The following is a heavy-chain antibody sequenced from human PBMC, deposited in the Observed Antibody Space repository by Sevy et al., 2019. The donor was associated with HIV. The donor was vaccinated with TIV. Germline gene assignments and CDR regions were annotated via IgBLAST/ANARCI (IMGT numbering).Heavy chain of an antibody. CDR3: ARSSSSGYYSSSVDAFDI. V-gene: IGHV3-30-3*01. Sequence: GGSLRLSCAASGFTFSSYAMHWVRQAPGKGLEWVAVISYDGSNKYYADSVKGRFTISRDNSKNTLYLQMNSLRAEDTAVYYCARSSSSGYYSSSVDAFDIWSQGTMVTVSS. CDR1: GFTFSSYA. D-gene: IGHD3-22*01. CDR2: ISYDGSNK. J-gene: IGHJ3*02.